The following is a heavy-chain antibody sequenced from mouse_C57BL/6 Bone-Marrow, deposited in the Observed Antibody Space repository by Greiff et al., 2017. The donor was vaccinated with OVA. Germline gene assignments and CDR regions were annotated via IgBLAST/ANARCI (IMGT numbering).Heavy chain of an antibody. J-gene: IGHJ2*01. V-gene: IGHV1-64*01. CDR2: IHPNSGST. Sequence: VQLQQPGAELVKPGASVKLSCKASGYTFTSYWMHWVKQRPGQGLEWIGMIHPNSGSTNYNEKFKSKATLTVDKSSSTAYMQLSSLTAEDSAVYYCARTPRYDYGLDYWGQGTTLTVSS. CDR1: GYTFTSYW. D-gene: IGHD1-1*01. CDR3: ARTPRYDYGLDY.